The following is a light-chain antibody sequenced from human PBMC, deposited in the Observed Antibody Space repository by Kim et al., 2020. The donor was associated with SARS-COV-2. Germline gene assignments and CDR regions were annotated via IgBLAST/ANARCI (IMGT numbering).Light chain of an antibody. Sequence: EIVLTQSPATLSLSPRERATLSCRASQSVTTYLAWYQQKPGQAPRLLIYDASNRATGIPARFSGSGSGTDFTLTISSLESEDFAVYYCQRRSNWPLTFGGRTKVDIK. V-gene: IGKV3-11*01. CDR2: DAS. CDR3: QRRSNWPLT. J-gene: IGKJ4*01. CDR1: QSVTTY.